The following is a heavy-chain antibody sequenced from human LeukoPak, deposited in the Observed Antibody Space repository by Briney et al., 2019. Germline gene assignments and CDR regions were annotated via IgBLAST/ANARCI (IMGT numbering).Heavy chain of an antibody. CDR3: ARDSSGYQ. CDR2: VKSDGSST. D-gene: IGHD3-22*01. CDR1: GFTFSSYA. J-gene: IGHJ4*02. Sequence: GGSLRLSCAASGFTFSSYAMHWVRQAPGKGLVRVSRVKSDGSSTSYADSVKGRFTISRDNARNTLYLQMNSLRAEDTAVYYCARDSSGYQWGQGTLVTVSS. V-gene: IGHV3-74*01.